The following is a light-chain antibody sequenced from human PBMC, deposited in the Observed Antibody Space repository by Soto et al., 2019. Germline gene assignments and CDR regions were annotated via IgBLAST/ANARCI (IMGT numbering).Light chain of an antibody. V-gene: IGKV3-15*01. Sequence: EIVMTQSPATLSVSPGERATLSCRASQSVSSNLAWYQQKPGQAPRLLIYGASTRATCIPARFSGSGSGTDFALSSSIQQSEDFAGYYCQQYNNWLPVTFGQGTRLEI. CDR2: GAS. CDR3: QQYNNWLPVT. J-gene: IGKJ5*01. CDR1: QSVSSN.